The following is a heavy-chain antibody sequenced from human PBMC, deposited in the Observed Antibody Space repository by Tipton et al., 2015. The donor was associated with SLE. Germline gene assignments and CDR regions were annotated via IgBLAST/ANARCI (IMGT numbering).Heavy chain of an antibody. CDR3: AGDRDSCSASAFDS. D-gene: IGHD6-13*01. CDR1: GFTFSSYE. V-gene: IGHV3-48*03. CDR2: ISSSGSTI. Sequence: SLRLSCAASGFTFSSYEMNWVRQAPGKGLEWVSYISSSGSTIYYADSVKGRFTISRDNPKNSLYLQMNSLRAEETAVYYCAGDRDSCSASAFDSWGQGSMVSVPS. J-gene: IGHJ3*02.